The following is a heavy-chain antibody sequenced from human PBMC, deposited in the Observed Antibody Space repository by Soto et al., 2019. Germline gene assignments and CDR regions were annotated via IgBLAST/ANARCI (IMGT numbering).Heavy chain of an antibody. CDR3: AKDFRTIFGVVTEYFDY. CDR1: GFTFSSYA. V-gene: IGHV3-23*01. Sequence: EVQLLESGGGLVQPGGSLRLSCAASGFTFSSYAMSWVRQAPWKGLEWVSAISGSGGSTYYADSVKGRFTISRDNSKNTLYLQMNSLRAEDTAVYYCAKDFRTIFGVVTEYFDYWGQGTLVTVSS. D-gene: IGHD3-3*01. J-gene: IGHJ4*02. CDR2: ISGSGGST.